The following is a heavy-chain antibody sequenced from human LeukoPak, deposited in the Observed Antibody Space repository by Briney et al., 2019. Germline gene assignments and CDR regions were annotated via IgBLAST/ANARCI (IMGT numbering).Heavy chain of an antibody. CDR3: TRDRSALDT. V-gene: IGHV4-59*01. J-gene: IGHJ3*02. CDR2: IYYSGNT. CDR1: GVSISSYY. Sequence: SETLSLTCTVSGVSISSYYWSWLRQPPGKGLEWIGYIYYSGNTNFNPSLKSRVTISADTSKNQFSLKLSSVTAADTAVYYCTRDRSALDTWGQGTMVTVSS.